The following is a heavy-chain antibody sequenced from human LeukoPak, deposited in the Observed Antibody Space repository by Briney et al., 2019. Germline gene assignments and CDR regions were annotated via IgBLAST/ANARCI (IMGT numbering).Heavy chain of an antibody. V-gene: IGHV1-46*01. Sequence: ASVKVSCKASGYTFTSYYMHWVRQAPGQGLEWMGIINPSGGSTSYAQKFQGRVTMTRDTSTSTVYMELSSLRSEDTAVYYCARDDLRRRNDRSSWFPIWGQGTMVTVSS. D-gene: IGHD6-13*01. J-gene: IGHJ3*02. CDR3: ARDDLRRRNDRSSWFPI. CDR1: GYTFTSYY. CDR2: INPSGGST.